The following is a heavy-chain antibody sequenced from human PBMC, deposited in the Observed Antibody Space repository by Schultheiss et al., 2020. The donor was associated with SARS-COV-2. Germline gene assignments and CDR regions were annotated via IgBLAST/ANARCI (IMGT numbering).Heavy chain of an antibody. CDR3: ARGGYYCSGSSCYPYFDY. J-gene: IGHJ4*02. CDR1: GGSISSGGYY. D-gene: IGHD2-15*01. V-gene: IGHV4-61*08. Sequence: SETLSLTCTVSGGSISSGGYYWSWIRQYPGKRLEWIGYIFDSGSTNYNPSLKSRVTISVDTSKNQFSLRLNSVTTADTAVYYCARGGYYCSGSSCYPYFDYWGQGTLVTVSS. CDR2: IFDSGST.